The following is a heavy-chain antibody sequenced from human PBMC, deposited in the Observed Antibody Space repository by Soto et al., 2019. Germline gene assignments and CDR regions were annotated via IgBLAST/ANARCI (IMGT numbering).Heavy chain of an antibody. CDR1: GFTFSSYW. Sequence: EVQLVESGGGLVQPGGSLRLSCVASGFTFSSYWMHWVRQAPGKGLVWVSSISNDGSSIYADPVKGRFTISRDNANNTLYLQMNGLRAEDTAVYYCARLPNKSPQNWGQGTLVIVSP. CDR3: ARLPNKSPQN. J-gene: IGHJ1*01. V-gene: IGHV3-74*01. CDR2: ISNDGSS.